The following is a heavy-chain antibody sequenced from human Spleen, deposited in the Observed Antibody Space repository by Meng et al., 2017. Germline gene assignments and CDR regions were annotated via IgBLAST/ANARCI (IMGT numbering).Heavy chain of an antibody. J-gene: IGHJ4*02. CDR1: AITFRDSW. CDR2: MNEDGSEK. D-gene: IGHD6-19*01. V-gene: IGHV3-7*01. Sequence: GESLKTSCAASAITFRDSWMSWVRQAPGKGLEWVANMNEDGSEKYYVGSVTGRFTISRDNAENSLHLQMNSLRGEDTAIYYCVLGSGWSFKYWGQGTLVTVSS. CDR3: VLGSGWSFKY.